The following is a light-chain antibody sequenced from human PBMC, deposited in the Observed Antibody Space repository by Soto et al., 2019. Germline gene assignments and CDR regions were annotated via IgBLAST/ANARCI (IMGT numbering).Light chain of an antibody. V-gene: IGKV3-20*01. CDR1: QSVSSTY. CDR3: QQSRT. J-gene: IGKJ2*01. Sequence: ELVLTQSPGTLSLSPGDRATLSCRASQSVSSTYLAWYQQRPGQAPRLLIYSSSSRASGIPDRFSGSGSGTDFTLTISSLQSEDFAIYYCQQSRTFAQGTKLEIK. CDR2: SSS.